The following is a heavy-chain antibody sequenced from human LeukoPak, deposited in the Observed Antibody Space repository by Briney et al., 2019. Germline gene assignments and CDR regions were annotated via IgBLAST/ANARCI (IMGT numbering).Heavy chain of an antibody. J-gene: IGHJ6*02. CDR1: GGTFSSYA. D-gene: IGHD4-17*01. CDR3: ASHPNYGDYAVNGMDV. CDR2: IIPIFGTA. V-gene: IGHV1-69*01. Sequence: SVKVSCKASGGTFSSYAISWVRQAPGQGLEWMGGIIPIFGTANYAQKFQGRVTITADESTSTAYMELSSLRSEDTAVYYCASHPNYGDYAVNGMDVWGRGTTVIVSS.